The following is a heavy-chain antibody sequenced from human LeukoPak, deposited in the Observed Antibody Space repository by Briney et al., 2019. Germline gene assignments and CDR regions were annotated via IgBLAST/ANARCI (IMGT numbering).Heavy chain of an antibody. CDR1: GGSISSSSYY. J-gene: IGHJ4*02. CDR3: ARGNVDTAMVEYYFDY. CDR2: IYYSGST. V-gene: IGHV4-39*07. Sequence: SETLSLTCTVSGGSISSSSYYWGWIRQPPGKGLEWIGSIYYSGSTYYSPSLKSRVTISVDTSKNQFSLKLSSVTAADTAVYYCARGNVDTAMVEYYFDYWGQGTLVTVSS. D-gene: IGHD5-18*01.